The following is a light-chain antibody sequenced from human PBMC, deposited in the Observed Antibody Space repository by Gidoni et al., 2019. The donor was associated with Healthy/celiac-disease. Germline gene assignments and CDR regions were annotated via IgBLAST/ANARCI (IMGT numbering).Light chain of an antibody. CDR3: QQYGSSLPMYT. CDR1: QSVSSSY. Sequence: DIVLTQSPGTLSLSPGERATLPCRASQSVSSSYLAWYQQKPGQAPRLLIYGASSRATGIPDRFSDSGSGTDFTLTISRLEPEDFAVYYCQQYGSSLPMYTFGQXTKLEIK. CDR2: GAS. V-gene: IGKV3-20*01. J-gene: IGKJ2*01.